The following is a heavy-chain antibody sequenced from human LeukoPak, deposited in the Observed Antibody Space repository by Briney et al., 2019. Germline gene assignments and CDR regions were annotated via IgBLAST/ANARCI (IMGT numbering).Heavy chain of an antibody. CDR3: AKEGIAVPGGDY. J-gene: IGHJ4*02. Sequence: GGSLRLSCAASGFPFSSHGMSWVRQAPGKGLEWVAFIRYDGSNKYYADSVKGRFTISRDNSKNTLYLQMNSLRAEDTAVYYCAKEGIAVPGGDYWGQGTLVTVSS. CDR1: GFPFSSHG. D-gene: IGHD6-19*01. V-gene: IGHV3-30*02. CDR2: IRYDGSNK.